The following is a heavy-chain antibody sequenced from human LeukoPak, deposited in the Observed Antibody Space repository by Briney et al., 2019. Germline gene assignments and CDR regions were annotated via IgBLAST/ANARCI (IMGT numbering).Heavy chain of an antibody. D-gene: IGHD1-7*01. J-gene: IGHJ4*02. CDR2: IDEPGSEE. CDR1: GFTYRALW. Sequence: GGSLRLFCASSGFTYRALWMSWVRQAPGKGLEWVANIDEPGSEEYYVDSVKGRFTISRDNAKNSLHLQMNSLRAEDTAVYYCARDPTVGTAVYWGQGTLVTVSS. V-gene: IGHV3-7*01. CDR3: ARDPTVGTAVY.